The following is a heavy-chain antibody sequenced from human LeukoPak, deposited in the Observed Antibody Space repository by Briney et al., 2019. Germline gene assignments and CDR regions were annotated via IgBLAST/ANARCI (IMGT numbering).Heavy chain of an antibody. V-gene: IGHV3-21*01. D-gene: IGHD3-10*01. Sequence: PGGSLRLSCAASGFTFSSYSMNWVRQAPGKGLEWASSISSSSSYIYYADSVKGRFTISRDNAKNSLYLQMNSLRAEDTAVYYCARSSSGLPVNWGQGTLVTVSS. CDR1: GFTFSSYS. J-gene: IGHJ4*02. CDR2: ISSSSSYI. CDR3: ARSSSGLPVN.